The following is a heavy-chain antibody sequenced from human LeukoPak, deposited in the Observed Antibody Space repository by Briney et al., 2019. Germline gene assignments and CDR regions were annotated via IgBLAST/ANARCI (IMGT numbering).Heavy chain of an antibody. CDR2: ISSNGGST. V-gene: IGHV3-64*01. J-gene: IGHJ4*02. CDR1: GFTFSNAW. D-gene: IGHD2-21*02. Sequence: QPGGSLRLSCAASGFTFSNAWMSWVRQAPGKGLEYVSAISSNGGSTYYANSVKGRFTISRDNSKNTLYLQMGSLRAEDMAVYYCARSRVTEGVYYFDYWGQGTLVTVSS. CDR3: ARSRVTEGVYYFDY.